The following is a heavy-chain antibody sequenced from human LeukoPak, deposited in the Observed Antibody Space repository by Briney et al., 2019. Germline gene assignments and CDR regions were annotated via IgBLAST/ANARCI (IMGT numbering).Heavy chain of an antibody. D-gene: IGHD6-19*01. V-gene: IGHV3-21*04. Sequence: GGSLRLSCAASGFTFSSYSMNWVHQAPGKGLEWVSSISSSSSYIYYADSVKGRFTISRDNSKNTLYLQMNSLKAEDTAVYYCAKHVRTSVWFFDYWGQGTLVTVSS. CDR2: ISSSSSYI. J-gene: IGHJ4*02. CDR1: GFTFSSYS. CDR3: AKHVRTSVWFFDY.